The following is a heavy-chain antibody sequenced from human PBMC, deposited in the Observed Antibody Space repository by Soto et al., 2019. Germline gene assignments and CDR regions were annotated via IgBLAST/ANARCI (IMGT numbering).Heavy chain of an antibody. D-gene: IGHD2-15*01. J-gene: IGHJ6*03. CDR3: AKPPRGYYYYMDV. V-gene: IGHV3-23*01. CDR2: ISGSGGST. CDR1: GFTFSSYA. Sequence: HPGGSLRLSCAASGFTFSSYAMSWVRQAPGKGLEWVSAISGSGGSTYYADSVKGRFTISRDNSKNTLYLQMNSLRAEDTAVYYCAKPPRGYYYYMDVPGKGTTVTVAS.